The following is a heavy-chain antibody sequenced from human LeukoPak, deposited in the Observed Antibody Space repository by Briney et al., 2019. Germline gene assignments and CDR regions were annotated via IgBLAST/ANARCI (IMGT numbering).Heavy chain of an antibody. CDR3: ARGRYSSSWYWAYYFDC. CDR2: IYYSGST. CDR1: GGSISSYY. J-gene: IGHJ4*02. Sequence: PSETLSLTCTVSGGSISSYYWSWIRQPPGKGLEWIGYIYYSGSTNYNPSLKSRVTISVDTSKNQFSLKLSSVTAADTAVYYCARGRYSSSWYWAYYFDCWGQGTLVTVSS. V-gene: IGHV4-59*01. D-gene: IGHD6-13*01.